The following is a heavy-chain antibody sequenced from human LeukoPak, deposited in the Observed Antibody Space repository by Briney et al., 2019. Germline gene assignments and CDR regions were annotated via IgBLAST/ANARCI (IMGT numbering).Heavy chain of an antibody. CDR2: ISGSGGTT. CDR3: AKDHLPGIVVADRDY. J-gene: IGHJ4*02. CDR1: GFTFSRYG. D-gene: IGHD6-19*01. V-gene: IGHV3-23*01. Sequence: GGTLRLSCAASGFTFSRYGMSWVRQAPGKGLEWVSAISGSGGTTYADSVKGRFTISRDNSKNTLYLQINSLRAEDTAVYYCAKDHLPGIVVADRDYWGQGTLVTVSS.